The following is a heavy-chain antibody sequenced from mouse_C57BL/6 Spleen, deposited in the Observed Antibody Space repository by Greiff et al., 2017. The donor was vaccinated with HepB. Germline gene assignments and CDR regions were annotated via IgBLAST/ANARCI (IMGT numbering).Heavy chain of an antibody. J-gene: IGHJ3*01. V-gene: IGHV1-18*01. CDR3: ARAQTAQAFAY. CDR2: ISPNNGGT. Sequence: VQLQQSGPELVKPGASVKIPCKASGYTFTDYNMDWVKQSHGKSLEWIGDISPNNGGTNYNQKFKGKATLTVAKSSSTAYMELRSLTSEDTAVYYCARAQTAQAFAYWGQGTLVTVAA. CDR1: GYTFTDYN. D-gene: IGHD3-2*02.